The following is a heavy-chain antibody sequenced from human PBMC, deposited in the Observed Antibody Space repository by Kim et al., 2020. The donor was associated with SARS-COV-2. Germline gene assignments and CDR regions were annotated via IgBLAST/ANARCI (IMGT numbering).Heavy chain of an antibody. V-gene: IGHV4-59*13. Sequence: SETLSLTCTVSGDSIISYYWTWIRQPPGKGLEWIGYIYHTGSTNYNPSLKSRVTTSVDTSKNQFSLRLSSVTAADTAVYYCARGNLWFGDLLHYFDYWGQGTLVTVSS. CDR2: IYHTGST. J-gene: IGHJ4*02. CDR3: ARGNLWFGDLLHYFDY. D-gene: IGHD3-10*01. CDR1: GDSIISYY.